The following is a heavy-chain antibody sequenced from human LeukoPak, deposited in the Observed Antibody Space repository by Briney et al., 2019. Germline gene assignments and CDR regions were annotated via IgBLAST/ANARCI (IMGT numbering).Heavy chain of an antibody. Sequence: GGSLRLSCAASGFTFSSYGMHWVRQAPGKGLEWVAVISYDGSNKYYADSVKGRFTISRDNSKNTLYLQMNSLRAEDTAVYYCARDLRYFSLWGQGTLVTVSS. CDR2: ISYDGSNK. J-gene: IGHJ4*02. V-gene: IGHV3-30*03. D-gene: IGHD3-9*01. CDR3: ARDLRYFSL. CDR1: GFTFSSYG.